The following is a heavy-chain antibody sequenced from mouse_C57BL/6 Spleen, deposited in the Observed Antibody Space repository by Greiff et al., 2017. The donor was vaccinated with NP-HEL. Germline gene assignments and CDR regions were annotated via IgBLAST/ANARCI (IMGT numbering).Heavy chain of an antibody. CDR3: ADGYYEDYYAMAY. CDR2: IDPSDSYT. J-gene: IGHJ4*01. Sequence: VQLQQPGAELVRPGTSVKLSCKASGYTFTSYWMHWVKQRPGQGLEWIGVIDPSDSYTNYNQKFKGKATLTVDTSSSTAYMQLSSLTSEDSAVYYCADGYYEDYYAMAYWGQGTSVTVSS. CDR1: GYTFTSYW. D-gene: IGHD2-3*01. V-gene: IGHV1-59*01.